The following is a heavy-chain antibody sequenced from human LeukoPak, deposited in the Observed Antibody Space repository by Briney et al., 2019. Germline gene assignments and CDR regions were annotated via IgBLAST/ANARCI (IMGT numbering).Heavy chain of an antibody. V-gene: IGHV1-2*02. J-gene: IGHJ4*02. D-gene: IGHD4-23*01. CDR3: ARDLLGGGHDY. CDR1: GYTFTSYG. CDR2: INPNSGGT. Sequence: ASVKVSCEASGYTFTSYGISWVRQAPGQGLEWMGWINPNSGGTNYAQKFQGRVTMTRDTSISTAYMELSRLRSDDTAVYYCARDLLGGGHDYWGQGTLVTVSP.